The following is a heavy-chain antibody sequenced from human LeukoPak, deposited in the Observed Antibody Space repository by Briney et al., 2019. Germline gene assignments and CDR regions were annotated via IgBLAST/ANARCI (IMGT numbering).Heavy chain of an antibody. Sequence: SETLSLTCTVSGGSISSSSYYWGWIRQPPGKGLEWIGSIYYSGSTYYNPSLKSRVTISVDTSKNQFSLKLSSVTAADTAVYYCARGDYYDSSGYIAFDYWGQGTLVTVSS. J-gene: IGHJ4*02. CDR1: GGSISSSSYY. D-gene: IGHD3-22*01. V-gene: IGHV4-39*07. CDR3: ARGDYYDSSGYIAFDY. CDR2: IYYSGST.